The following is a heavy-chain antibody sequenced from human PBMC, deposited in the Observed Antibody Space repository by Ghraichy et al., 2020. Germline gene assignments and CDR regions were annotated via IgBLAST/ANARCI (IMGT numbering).Heavy chain of an antibody. CDR2: ISGSGGST. V-gene: IGHV3-23*01. Sequence: GGSLRLSCAASGFTFSSYAMSWVRQAPGKGLEWVSAISGSGGSTYYADSVKGRFTISRDNSKNTLYLQMNSLRAEDTAVYYCAKEGSGGRRYCSSTSCPDYWGQGTLVTVSS. CDR3: AKEGSGGRRYCSSTSCPDY. D-gene: IGHD2-2*01. CDR1: GFTFSSYA. J-gene: IGHJ4*02.